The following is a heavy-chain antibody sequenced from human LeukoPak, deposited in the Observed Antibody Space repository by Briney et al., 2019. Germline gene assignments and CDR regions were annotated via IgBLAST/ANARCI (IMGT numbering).Heavy chain of an antibody. J-gene: IGHJ4*02. CDR1: GGSISSSSYY. CDR2: IYYSGST. D-gene: IGHD3-16*01. CDR3: ARRQYVTFDY. V-gene: IGHV4-39*01. Sequence: SETLSLTCTVSGGSISSSSYYWGWLRQPPGKGLEWIGSIYYSGSTYYNPSLKSRVTISVDTSENQFSLKLSSVTAADTAVYYCARRQYVTFDYWGQGTLVTVSS.